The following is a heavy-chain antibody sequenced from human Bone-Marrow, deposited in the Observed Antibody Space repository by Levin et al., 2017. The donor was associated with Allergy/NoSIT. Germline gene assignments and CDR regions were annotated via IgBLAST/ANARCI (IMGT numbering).Heavy chain of an antibody. D-gene: IGHD6-13*01. V-gene: IGHV3-30*03. CDR3: AGIAAAGTSDDY. CDR2: ISYDGSNK. CDR1: GFPFSSYG. Sequence: LSLTCAASGFPFSSYGMHWVRQAPGKGLEWVAVISYDGSNKYYADSVKGRFTISRDNSKNTLYLQMNSLRAEATAVYYCAGIAAAGTSDDYWGQGPLVTVSS. J-gene: IGHJ4*02.